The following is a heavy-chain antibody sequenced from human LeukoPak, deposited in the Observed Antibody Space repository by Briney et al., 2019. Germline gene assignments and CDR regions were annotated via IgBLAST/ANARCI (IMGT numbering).Heavy chain of an antibody. CDR1: GGSISSYC. J-gene: IGHJ5*02. V-gene: IGHV4-59*01. CDR2: IYYSGST. D-gene: IGHD3-10*01. CDR3: ARDREINWFDP. Sequence: SETLSLTCTVSGGSISSYCWSWIRQPPGKGLEWIGYIYYSGSTNYNPSLKSRVTISVDTSKNQFSLKLSSVTAADTAVYYCARDREINWFDPWGQGTLVTVSS.